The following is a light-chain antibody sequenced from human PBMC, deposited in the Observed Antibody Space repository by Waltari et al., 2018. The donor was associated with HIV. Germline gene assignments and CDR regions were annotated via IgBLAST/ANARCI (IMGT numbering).Light chain of an antibody. CDR1: QSVINS. CDR3: QQYNNWPLT. J-gene: IGKJ3*01. V-gene: IGKV3-15*01. Sequence: EIVMTQSPATLSVSPGDRATLSCRASQSVINSLAWYQHKPGQAPRLLIYGASTRATGIPARFSGSGSGTEFTLTISSLQSEDFALYYCQQYNNWPLTFGPGTKVDVK. CDR2: GAS.